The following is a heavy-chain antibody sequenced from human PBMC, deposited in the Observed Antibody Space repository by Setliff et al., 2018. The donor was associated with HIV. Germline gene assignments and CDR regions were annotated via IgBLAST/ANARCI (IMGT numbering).Heavy chain of an antibody. J-gene: IGHJ6*03. D-gene: IGHD1-7*01. Sequence: SETLSLTCTVSAGSIRSSTYYWGWIRQPPGKGLEWIGEINHSGSTNYNPSLKSRVTISVDTSKNQFSLKLSSVTAADTAVYYCARDRYTWNYGKNYMDVWGKGTTVTVSS. CDR1: AGSIRSSTYY. CDR3: ARDRYTWNYGKNYMDV. V-gene: IGHV4-39*07. CDR2: INHSGST.